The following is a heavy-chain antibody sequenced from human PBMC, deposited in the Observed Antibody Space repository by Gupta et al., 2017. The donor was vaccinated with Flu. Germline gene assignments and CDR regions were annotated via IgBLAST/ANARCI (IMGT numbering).Heavy chain of an antibody. CDR2: MYYSGST. Sequence: QLQESGPGLLKPSETLSLTCSVSGDSVIGSGFFWGWIRPPPGRGLEWIGTMYYSGSTYYNPFRKRRVTMSRETSKNQFALKMTSVTAADKDVYYCARGAAKRCTSYGRWFDPWGQGTVVTVSS. CDR1: GDSVIGSGFF. J-gene: IGHJ5*02. D-gene: IGHD6-6*01. CDR3: ARGAAKRCTSYGRWFDP. V-gene: IGHV4-39*02.